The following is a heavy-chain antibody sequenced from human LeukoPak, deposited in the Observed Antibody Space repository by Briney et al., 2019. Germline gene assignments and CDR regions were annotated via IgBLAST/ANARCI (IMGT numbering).Heavy chain of an antibody. V-gene: IGHV3-74*01. CDR3: ARDQGVYCSGGSCTAFDI. CDR1: GFTFSSYW. Sequence: GGSLRLSCAASGFTFSSYWMHWVRQAPGKGLVWVSRINSDGSSTSYADSVKGRCTISRDNAKKSLYLQMNSLRAEDTAVYYCARDQGVYCSGGSCTAFDIWGQGTMVTVSS. CDR2: INSDGSST. D-gene: IGHD2-15*01. J-gene: IGHJ3*02.